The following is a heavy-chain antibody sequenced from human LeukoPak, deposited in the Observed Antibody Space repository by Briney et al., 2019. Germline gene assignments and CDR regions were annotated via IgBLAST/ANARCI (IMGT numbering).Heavy chain of an antibody. CDR3: ARDRGDSYGYRHYFDY. CDR2: INHSGST. D-gene: IGHD5-18*01. V-gene: IGHV4-34*01. CDR1: GGSLSGYY. Sequence: PSETLSLTCAVYGGSLSGYYWSWIRQPPGKGLGWIGEINHSGSTNSNPSLKSRVTISVATPKNRSSLKLSSVTAAETAVNCCARDRGDSYGYRHYFDYRGQGTLFTVSS. J-gene: IGHJ4*02.